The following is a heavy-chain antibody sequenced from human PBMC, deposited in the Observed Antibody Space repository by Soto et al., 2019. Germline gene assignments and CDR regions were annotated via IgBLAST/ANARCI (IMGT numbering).Heavy chain of an antibody. V-gene: IGHV4-38-2*02. CDR1: GFSISSSYY. D-gene: IGHD3-22*01. CDR2: VYHGVSA. CDR3: ARWFDSGGYQTPY. J-gene: IGHJ4*02. Sequence: SSEPLSPTCTVSGFSISSSYYWGWIRQPPGTGLDWIGTVYHGVSACYNPSLRSRVTISVDTSKNQFSLKLTSVTAADTAVYYCARWFDSGGYQTPYWGQRTRVTVPS.